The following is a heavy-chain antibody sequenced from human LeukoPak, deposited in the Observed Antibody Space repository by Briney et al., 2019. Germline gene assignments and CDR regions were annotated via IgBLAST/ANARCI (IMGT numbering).Heavy chain of an antibody. D-gene: IGHD6-25*01. CDR3: ARGAATYYYYYYMDV. CDR2: INPSGGST. J-gene: IGHJ6*03. Sequence: ASVKVSCKASGYTFTSYYMHWVRQAPGQGLEWMGIINPSGGSTSYAQKFQGRVTMTRDTSTSTVYMELSRLRSDDTAVYYCARGAATYYYYYYMDVWGKGTTVTVSS. V-gene: IGHV1-46*01. CDR1: GYTFTSYY.